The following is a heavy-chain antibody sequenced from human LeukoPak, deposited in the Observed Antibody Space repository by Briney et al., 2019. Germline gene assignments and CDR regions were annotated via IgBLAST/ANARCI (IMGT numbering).Heavy chain of an antibody. D-gene: IGHD3-22*01. Sequence: GASVKVSCKASGFTFSSSTIQWVRQSRGQRLEWIGWIVVGNGYTDYAQKFQGRVTITRDMSTSTAYMELRSLRSDDTAVYYCAREGIVVDYWGQGTLVTVSS. J-gene: IGHJ4*02. CDR1: GFTFSSST. CDR2: IVVGNGYT. CDR3: AREGIVVDY. V-gene: IGHV1-58*02.